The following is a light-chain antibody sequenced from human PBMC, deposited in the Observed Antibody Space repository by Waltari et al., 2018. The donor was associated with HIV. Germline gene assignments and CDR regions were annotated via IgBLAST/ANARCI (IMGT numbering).Light chain of an antibody. CDR2: AAS. Sequence: DIQMTQSPPSLSKSVGDTVTISCRASHNIDTYLNWYQQNPEKAPHLLISAASTLQSAVPSRFSGGGSGTHFTLTITSLQREDFAIYYCQQSYTTPPTFGQGTRVE. V-gene: IGKV1-39*01. CDR3: QQSYTTPPT. J-gene: IGKJ1*01. CDR1: HNIDTY.